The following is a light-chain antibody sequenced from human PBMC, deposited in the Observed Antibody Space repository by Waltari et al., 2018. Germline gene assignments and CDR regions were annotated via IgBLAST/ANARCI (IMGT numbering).Light chain of an antibody. Sequence: EIVLTQSPGTLSLSPGDRATLSCRASQSISRFLAWYQQKPGQAPRLLIYAASNRATGIPDRFSGSGSGTDFRLTISRLEPEDFAVYFCQNHERLPAVFGQGTKVEIK. V-gene: IGKV3-20*01. J-gene: IGKJ1*01. CDR1: QSISRF. CDR2: AAS. CDR3: QNHERLPAV.